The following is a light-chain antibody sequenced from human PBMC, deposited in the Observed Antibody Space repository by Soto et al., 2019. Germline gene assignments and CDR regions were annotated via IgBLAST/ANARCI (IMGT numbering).Light chain of an antibody. V-gene: IGKV3-20*01. CDR1: QSVTSNY. CDR3: QQYGSPPPWT. Sequence: EIVLTQSPGTLSLSPGERLTLSCRASQSVTSNYIAWYQQKPGQAPRLVIYDASSRATGIPDRFSGSGSGTDFTLTISRLEPEDFALYYCQQYGSPPPWTFGQGTKVDI. J-gene: IGKJ1*01. CDR2: DAS.